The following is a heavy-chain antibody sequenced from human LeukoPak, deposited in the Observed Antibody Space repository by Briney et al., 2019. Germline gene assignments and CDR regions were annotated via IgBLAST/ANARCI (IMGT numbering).Heavy chain of an antibody. Sequence: PSETLSLTCTVSGGSISNYYWSWIRQPPGKGLEWIGYIYYSGSTNYNPSLKSRVTISVDTSKNQFSLKLSSVTAADTAVYYCARGKKYYFDYWGQGTLVTVSS. CDR3: ARGKKYYFDY. CDR1: GGSISNYY. J-gene: IGHJ4*02. V-gene: IGHV4-59*01. CDR2: IYYSGST.